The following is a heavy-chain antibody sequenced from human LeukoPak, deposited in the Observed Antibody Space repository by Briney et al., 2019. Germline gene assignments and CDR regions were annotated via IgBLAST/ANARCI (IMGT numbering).Heavy chain of an antibody. Sequence: PSETLSLTCAVYGGSFSGYYWSWIRQPPGKGLEWIGETNHSGSTNYNPSLKSRVTISVDTSKNQFSLKLSSVTAADTAVYYCARAGGPGVLRYFDWSTGYYDYWGQGTLVTVSS. J-gene: IGHJ4*02. D-gene: IGHD3-9*01. CDR3: ARAGGPGVLRYFDWSTGYYDY. V-gene: IGHV4-34*01. CDR1: GGSFSGYY. CDR2: TNHSGST.